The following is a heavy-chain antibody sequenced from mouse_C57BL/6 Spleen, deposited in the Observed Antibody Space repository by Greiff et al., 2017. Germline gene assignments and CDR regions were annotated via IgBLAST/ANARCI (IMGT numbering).Heavy chain of an antibody. Sequence: EVQLVESGPELVKPGASVKMSCKASGYTFTDYNMHWVKQSHGKSLEWIGYINPNNGGTSSNQKFKGKATLTVNKSSSTAYMELRSLTSEDSAVYYCARPYDGYLAWCAYWGQGTLVTVAA. CDR1: GYTFTDYN. CDR3: ARPYDGYLAWCAY. CDR2: INPNNGGT. V-gene: IGHV1-22*01. D-gene: IGHD2-3*01. J-gene: IGHJ3*01.